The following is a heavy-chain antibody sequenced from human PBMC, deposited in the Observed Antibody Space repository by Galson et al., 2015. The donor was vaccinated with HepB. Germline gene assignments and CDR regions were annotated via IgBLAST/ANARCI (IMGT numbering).Heavy chain of an antibody. CDR2: TKLDGREK. V-gene: IGHV3-7*01. Sequence: SLRLACAASGFIFSAEWMTWVRQAPGRRREWVSHTKLDGREKNYADSVKGRFTISRDHTKTSLYLQMNSLRAEDTAVYYCARDFTPSYRKIWYDALDFWGQGAKVTVSS. CDR1: GFIFSAEW. D-gene: IGHD1-1*01. J-gene: IGHJ3*01. CDR3: ARDFTPSYRKIWYDALDF.